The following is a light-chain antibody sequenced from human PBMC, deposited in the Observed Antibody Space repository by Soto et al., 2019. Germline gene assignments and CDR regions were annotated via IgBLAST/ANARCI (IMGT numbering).Light chain of an antibody. CDR3: QQYNKWWT. CDR2: GAS. CDR1: QSVSSSY. J-gene: IGKJ1*01. V-gene: IGKV3-20*01. Sequence: EIVLTPSPGTLSLSPVERATLSCRASQSVSSSYLAWYQQKPGQAPRLLIYGASSRATGIPDRFSGSGSGTDFTLTISRLEPEDFGVYYCQQYNKWWTFGQGTKVDIK.